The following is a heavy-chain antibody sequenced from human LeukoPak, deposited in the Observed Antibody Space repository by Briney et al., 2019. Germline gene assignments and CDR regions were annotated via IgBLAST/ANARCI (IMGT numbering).Heavy chain of an antibody. J-gene: IGHJ4*02. D-gene: IGHD6-13*01. CDR2: IIPIFGTA. Sequence: ASVKVSCKASGGTFSSYAISWVRQAPGQGLEWMGGIIPIFGTANYARKFQGRVTITEDESTSTAYMELSSLRSEDTAVYYCAIAAAGTWYFDYWGQGTLVTVSS. V-gene: IGHV1-69*13. CDR1: GGTFSSYA. CDR3: AIAAAGTWYFDY.